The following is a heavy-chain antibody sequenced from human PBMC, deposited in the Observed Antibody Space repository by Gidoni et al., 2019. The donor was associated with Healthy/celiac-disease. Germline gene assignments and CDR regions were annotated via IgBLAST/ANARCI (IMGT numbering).Heavy chain of an antibody. CDR2: INHSGST. D-gene: IGHD4-17*01. CDR1: GGSFSGYY. V-gene: IGHV4-34*01. CDR3: ARGHTAMTRAPLY. J-gene: IGHJ4*02. Sequence: QVQLQQWGAGLLKPSETLSLTCAVYGGSFSGYYWSWIRQPPGKGLEWIGEINHSGSTNYNPSLKSRVTISVDTSKNQFSLKLSSVTAADTAVYYCARGHTAMTRAPLYWDQGTLVTVSS.